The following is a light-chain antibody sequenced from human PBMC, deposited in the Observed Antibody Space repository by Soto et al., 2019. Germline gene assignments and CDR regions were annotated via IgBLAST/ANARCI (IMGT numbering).Light chain of an antibody. V-gene: IGKV4-1*01. CDR3: QQYYSTPWT. CDR2: WAS. J-gene: IGKJ1*01. CDR1: QSVLYSSNNKNY. Sequence: DIVMTQSPDSLAVSLGERATINCKSSQSVLYSSNNKNYLAWYHQKPGQPPKLLIYWASTRESGVPDRFSGSGSWTDFTLTISSLQAEDVAVYYCQQYYSTPWTFGQGTKVEIK.